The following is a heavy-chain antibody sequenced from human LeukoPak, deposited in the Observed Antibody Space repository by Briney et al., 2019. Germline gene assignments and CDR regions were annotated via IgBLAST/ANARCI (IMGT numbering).Heavy chain of an antibody. Sequence: GGSLRLSCAASGFTFSDYYMSWIRQAPGKGLEWISYISGSDNTIYYADSVKGRFTISRDNAKNSLYLQMNSLRAEDTAVYYCVRDRAYYYGSGTYWGQGTLVTVSS. D-gene: IGHD3-10*01. V-gene: IGHV3-11*04. CDR1: GFTFSDYY. J-gene: IGHJ4*02. CDR3: VRDRAYYYGSGTY. CDR2: ISGSDNTI.